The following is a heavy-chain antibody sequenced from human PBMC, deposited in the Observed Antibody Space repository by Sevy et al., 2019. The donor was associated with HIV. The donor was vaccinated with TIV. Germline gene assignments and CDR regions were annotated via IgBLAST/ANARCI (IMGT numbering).Heavy chain of an antibody. CDR2: IKGKTDGGTT. D-gene: IGHD3-3*01. CDR1: GFTFSNAW. Sequence: GGSLRLSCAASGFTFSNAWMTWVRQSPGKGLEWVGRIKGKTDGGTTDYSTPVKGRFTISRDDSKNTLYLQMNSLKTEDTALYYCTTKGDFWSGYQYFDYWCQGTLVTVSS. CDR3: TTKGDFWSGYQYFDY. V-gene: IGHV3-15*01. J-gene: IGHJ4*02.